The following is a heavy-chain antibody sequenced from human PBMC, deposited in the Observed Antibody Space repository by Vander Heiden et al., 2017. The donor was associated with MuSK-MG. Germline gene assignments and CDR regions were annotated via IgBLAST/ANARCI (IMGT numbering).Heavy chain of an antibody. J-gene: IGHJ5*01. CDR3: AKDVRGVNWYDVASGIDS. CDR1: GFTFGDYA. V-gene: IGHV3-9*01. D-gene: IGHD1-1*01. CDR2: LNWNSGSR. Sequence: VQLVESGGGLVQPGRSLRLSCAASGFTFGDYAMYWVRQAPGKGLEWVSGLNWNSGSRAYADSVVGRFTISRDNAKNSLYLQINSLKTEETELYYCAKDVRGVNWYDVASGIDSWVQGGLGPVS.